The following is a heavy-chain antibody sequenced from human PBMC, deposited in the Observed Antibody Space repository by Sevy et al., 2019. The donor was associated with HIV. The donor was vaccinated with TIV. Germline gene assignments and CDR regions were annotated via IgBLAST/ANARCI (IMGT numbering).Heavy chain of an antibody. CDR3: ARAQQVTMLVVIGGLYFDF. D-gene: IGHD3-22*01. CDR1: GFTFSSYW. Sequence: GGSLRLSCAASGFTFSSYWMTWVRQAPGKGLEWVVNIKQDMSEKYYADSVKGRFTISRDNARNSLYLLMESRRAEDTAVYYCARAQQVTMLVVIGGLYFDFWGQGTLVTVSS. V-gene: IGHV3-7*01. J-gene: IGHJ4*02. CDR2: IKQDMSEK.